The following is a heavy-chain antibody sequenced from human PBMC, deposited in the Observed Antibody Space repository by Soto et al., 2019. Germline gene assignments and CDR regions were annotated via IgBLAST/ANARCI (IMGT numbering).Heavy chain of an antibody. Sequence: SETLSLTCTVSGGSISSSSYYLGWIHQPPGKGLEWIGYIYHSGSIFYNPSLKSRVTISVDTSKNQFSLHLTSVTAADTAVYFCAREDDGGDSLDVWGQGTTVTVSS. V-gene: IGHV4-30-4*08. CDR3: AREDDGGDSLDV. CDR2: IYHSGSI. CDR1: GGSISSSSYY. J-gene: IGHJ6*02. D-gene: IGHD2-21*02.